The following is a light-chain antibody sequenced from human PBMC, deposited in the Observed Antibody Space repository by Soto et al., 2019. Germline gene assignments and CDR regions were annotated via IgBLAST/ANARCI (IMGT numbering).Light chain of an antibody. CDR1: QDIKDD. CDR3: LQDYNYPYT. V-gene: IGKV1-6*01. J-gene: IGKJ2*01. Sequence: AIQLAQSPSSLSASVGDTVTITCRASQDIKDDLGWNQQRPGEAPKLLVYAASNLRGGVPSRFSGSGSGSHFTLTISSLQPEDAATYYCLQDYNYPYTFGQGTRLEIK. CDR2: AAS.